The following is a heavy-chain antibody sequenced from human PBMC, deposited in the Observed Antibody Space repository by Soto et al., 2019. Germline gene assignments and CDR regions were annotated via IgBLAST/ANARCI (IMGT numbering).Heavy chain of an antibody. J-gene: IGHJ4*02. Sequence: QVQLQQWGAGLLKPSETLSLTCAVYGGSFSGYYWSWIRQPPGKGLEWLGEINHSGSTNYNPSLKSRVTISVDTSKNQFSLKLSSVTAADTAVYYCARGYDILTGYYSGFDYWGQGTLVTVSS. V-gene: IGHV4-34*01. D-gene: IGHD3-9*01. CDR3: ARGYDILTGYYSGFDY. CDR1: GGSFSGYY. CDR2: INHSGST.